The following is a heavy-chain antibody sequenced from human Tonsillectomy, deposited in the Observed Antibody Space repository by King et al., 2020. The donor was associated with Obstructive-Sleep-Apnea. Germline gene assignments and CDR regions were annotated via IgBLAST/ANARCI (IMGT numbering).Heavy chain of an antibody. J-gene: IGHJ4*02. V-gene: IGHV3-30*04. CDR1: GFTFSTNV. CDR3: ARDLLLWFGDETPNYFDY. Sequence: VQLVESGGGVVQAGRFLGLSCAGSGFTFSTNVMHLVRPAPGKGLEWVAVMSYDGINKEHSDSVKWRFTISRDNSKNTLYLQMNSLRPEDTAVYYCARDLLLWFGDETPNYFDYWGQGTLVTVSS. D-gene: IGHD3-10*01. CDR2: MSYDGINK.